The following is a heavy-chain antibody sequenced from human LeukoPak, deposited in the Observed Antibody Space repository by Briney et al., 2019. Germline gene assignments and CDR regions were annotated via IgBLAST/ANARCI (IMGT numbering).Heavy chain of an antibody. Sequence: PGGSLRLSCTVSGFTVSSNSMSWVRQAPGKGLEWVSFIYSDNTHYSDSVKGRFTISRDNSKNTLYLQMNSLRAEDTAVYYCAKEGSPRYCSSTSCQYYFDYWGQGTLVTVSS. CDR3: AKEGSPRYCSSTSCQYYFDY. J-gene: IGHJ4*02. D-gene: IGHD2-2*01. V-gene: IGHV3-53*01. CDR2: IYSDNT. CDR1: GFTVSSNS.